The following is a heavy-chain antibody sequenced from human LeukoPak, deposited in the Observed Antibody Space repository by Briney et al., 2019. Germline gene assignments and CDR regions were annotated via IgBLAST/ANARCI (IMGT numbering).Heavy chain of an antibody. J-gene: IGHJ6*02. Sequence: SVKVSCKASGGTFSSYAISWVRQAPGQGLEWMGGIIPIFGTASYAQKFQGRVTITADESTSTAYMELSSLRSEDTAVYYCAIYCSSTSCYDYYYYGMDVWGQGTTVTVSS. V-gene: IGHV1-69*13. CDR3: AIYCSSTSCYDYYYYGMDV. D-gene: IGHD2-2*01. CDR2: IIPIFGTA. CDR1: GGTFSSYA.